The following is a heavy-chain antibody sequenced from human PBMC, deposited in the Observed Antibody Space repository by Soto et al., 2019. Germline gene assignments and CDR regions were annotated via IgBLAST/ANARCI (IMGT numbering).Heavy chain of an antibody. CDR2: IIPIFGTA. J-gene: IGHJ4*02. CDR3: AGEPRRGYSYGSIDY. V-gene: IGHV1-69*13. D-gene: IGHD5-18*01. Sequence: SVKVSCKASGGTFSSYAISWVRQAPGQGLEWMGGIIPIFGTANYAQKFQGRVTITADESTSTAYMELSSLRSEDTAVYYCAGEPRRGYSYGSIDYWGQGTLVTVSS. CDR1: GGTFSSYA.